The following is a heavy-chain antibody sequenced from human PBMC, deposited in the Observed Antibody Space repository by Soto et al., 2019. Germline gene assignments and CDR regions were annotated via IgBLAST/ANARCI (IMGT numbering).Heavy chain of an antibody. Sequence: ASVKVSCKASGYTFTSYAMHWVRQAPGQRLEWMGWINSGNGNTKYSQKFQGRVTITRDTSASTAYMELSSLRSEDTAVYYCARDRLRGYDSSGFYSWGQGTMVTSPQ. CDR3: ARDRLRGYDSSGFYS. CDR2: INSGNGNT. J-gene: IGHJ4*02. CDR1: GYTFTSYA. V-gene: IGHV1-3*01. D-gene: IGHD3-22*01.